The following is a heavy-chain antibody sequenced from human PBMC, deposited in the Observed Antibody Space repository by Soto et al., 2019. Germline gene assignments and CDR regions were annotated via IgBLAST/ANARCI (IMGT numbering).Heavy chain of an antibody. Sequence: EVQLLESGGGLVQPGGSLRLSCAASGFTFSNYAMSWLRQPPGKGMEWVSAISGSGDRTYYADSVKGRFTISRDNSKNTLYLPLNSLRAEDLAVSYCVKERSGHSYADSWGQGTLVTVS. V-gene: IGHV3-23*01. CDR2: ISGSGDRT. J-gene: IGHJ4*02. D-gene: IGHD5-18*01. CDR1: GFTFSNYA. CDR3: VKERSGHSYADS.